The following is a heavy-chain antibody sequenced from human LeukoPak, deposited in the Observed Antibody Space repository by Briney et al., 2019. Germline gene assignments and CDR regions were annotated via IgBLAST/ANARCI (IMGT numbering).Heavy chain of an antibody. D-gene: IGHD3-3*01. CDR2: ISTSSSDI. V-gene: IGHV3-21*06. CDR3: ARDSNYNFWSGLGYYFDY. J-gene: IGHJ4*02. Sequence: PGGPLRLSCAASGFTFSSYSINWVRQAPGKGLEWVSSISTSSSDIYYADSVKGRFTISRDNAKNSLYLQMNSLRAEDTAVYYCARDSNYNFWSGLGYYFDYWGQGTLVTVSS. CDR1: GFTFSSYS.